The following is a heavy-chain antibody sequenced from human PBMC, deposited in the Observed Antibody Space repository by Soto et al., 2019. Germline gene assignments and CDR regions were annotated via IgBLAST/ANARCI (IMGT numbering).Heavy chain of an antibody. CDR1: GYSISSSNW. V-gene: IGHV4-28*01. J-gene: IGHJ4*02. CDR2: IYYSGTT. Sequence: PSETLSLTCAVSGYSISSSNWWGWIRQPPGKGLEWIGYIYYSGTTYYNPSFKSRVTMSVDTSKNQFSLKLTSVTAVDTAVYYCARREIQGPIDYWGQGTLVTVSS. D-gene: IGHD1-26*01. CDR3: ARREIQGPIDY.